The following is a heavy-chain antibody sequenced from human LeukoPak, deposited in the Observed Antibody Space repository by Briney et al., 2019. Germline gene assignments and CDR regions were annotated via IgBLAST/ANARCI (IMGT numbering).Heavy chain of an antibody. V-gene: IGHV3-48*03. Sequence: GRSLRLSCAADGFKFNNYEMNWVSQAHGKGLEWNSYINTVSGVTDYAESVKGRFTITRDNARISLYLQLNSLRAEDTAVYYCARDSGTCVDYTCHHFDSWGQGTLVTVSS. CDR1: GFKFNNYE. D-gene: IGHD3-3*01. J-gene: IGHJ4*02. CDR2: INTVSGVT. CDR3: ARDSGTCVDYTCHHFDS.